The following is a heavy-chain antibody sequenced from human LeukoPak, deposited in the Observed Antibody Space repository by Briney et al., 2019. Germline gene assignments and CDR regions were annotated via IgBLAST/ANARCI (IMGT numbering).Heavy chain of an antibody. J-gene: IGHJ4*02. D-gene: IGHD4-23*01. CDR2: IYSVGST. CDR1: GFTVSSNY. V-gene: IGHV3-53*01. Sequence: GGSLRLSCAASGFTVSSNYMSWVRQAPGKGLEWVSVIYSVGSTCYADSVKGRFTISRDNSKNTVYLQMNSLRAEDTAVYYCARRGDGGRSFDYWGQGTLVTVSS. CDR3: ARRGDGGRSFDY.